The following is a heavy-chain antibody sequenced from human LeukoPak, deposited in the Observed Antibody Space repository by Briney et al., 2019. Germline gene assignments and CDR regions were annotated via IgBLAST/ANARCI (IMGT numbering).Heavy chain of an antibody. CDR3: VDIVVVPAARPRDV. J-gene: IGHJ6*04. CDR1: GFTFITYN. V-gene: IGHV3-15*01. CDR2: IKSKTDGGTT. D-gene: IGHD2-2*01. Sequence: PGGSLRLSCAASGFTFITYNMHWVRQAPGKGLEWVGRIKSKTDGGTTDYAAPVKGRFTISRGDSKNTLYLQMNSLKTEDTAVYYCVDIVVVPAARPRDVWGKGTTVTVSS.